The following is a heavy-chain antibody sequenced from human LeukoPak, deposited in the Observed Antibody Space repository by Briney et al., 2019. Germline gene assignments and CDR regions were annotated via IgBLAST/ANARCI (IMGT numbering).Heavy chain of an antibody. V-gene: IGHV3-21*01. J-gene: IGHJ4*02. CDR1: GFTFSSCS. CDR2: ISSSSSYI. CDR3: ARGWPEAGEVY. Sequence: GGSLRLSCAASGFTFSSCSMNWVRQAPGKGLEWVSSISSSSSYIYYADSVKGRFTISRDNAKNSLYLQMNSLRAEDTAVYYCARGWPEAGEVYWGQGTLVTVSS.